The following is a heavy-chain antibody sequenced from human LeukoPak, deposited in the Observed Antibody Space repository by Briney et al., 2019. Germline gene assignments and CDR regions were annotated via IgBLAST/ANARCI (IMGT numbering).Heavy chain of an antibody. Sequence: SETLSLTCAVYGGSFSGYYWSWIRQPPGKGLEWIGEINHSGSTNYNPSLKSRVTISVDTSTNQFSLKLSSVTAADTAVYYCARDPTFSSGLNWFDPWGQGTLVTVSS. CDR2: INHSGST. CDR1: GGSFSGYY. D-gene: IGHD6-19*01. J-gene: IGHJ5*02. CDR3: ARDPTFSSGLNWFDP. V-gene: IGHV4-34*01.